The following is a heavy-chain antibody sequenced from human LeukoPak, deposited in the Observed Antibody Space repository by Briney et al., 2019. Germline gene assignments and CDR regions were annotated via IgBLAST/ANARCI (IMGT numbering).Heavy chain of an antibody. D-gene: IGHD3-10*01. Sequence: AGSLTLTCSASGSTFSSYALHWVRQAPGKGLEYVSAISSNGGSTYYADSVKGRFTISRDNSKNTLYLQMSSLRAEETAVYYCVKDARITMVRGVIIRLRYYSGMEVWGQGDTLTVSS. CDR1: GSTFSSYA. CDR3: VKDARITMVRGVIIRLRYYSGMEV. CDR2: ISSNGGST. V-gene: IGHV3-64D*06. J-gene: IGHJ6*02.